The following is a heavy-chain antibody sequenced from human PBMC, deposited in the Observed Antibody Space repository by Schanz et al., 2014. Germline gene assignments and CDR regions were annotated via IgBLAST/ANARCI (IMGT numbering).Heavy chain of an antibody. V-gene: IGHV3-30-3*01. CDR3: ARELPSYFDFWNGSQNAFDY. Sequence: QVHLVESGGGVVQPGRSLRLSCTGSRFTISRNPIHWVRQAPGKGLERVPIICYETRQFYADCVKGRFTISRDNAKNSLYLQMNSLRAEDTAVYYCARELPSYFDFWNGSQNAFDYWGQGTLVTVSS. J-gene: IGHJ4*02. CDR2: ICYETRQ. CDR1: RFTISRNP. D-gene: IGHD3-3*01.